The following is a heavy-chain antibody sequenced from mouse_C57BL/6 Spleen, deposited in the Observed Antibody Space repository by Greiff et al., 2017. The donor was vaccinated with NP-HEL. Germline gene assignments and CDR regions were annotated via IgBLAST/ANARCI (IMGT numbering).Heavy chain of an antibody. J-gene: IGHJ4*01. CDR1: GYAFSSSW. D-gene: IGHD4-1*01. CDR3: ARGSNPYYAMDY. V-gene: IGHV1-82*01. Sequence: VQLQQSGPELVKPGASVKISCKASGYAFSSSWMNWVKQRPGQGLEWIGRIYPGDGDTNYNGKFKGKATLTADKSSSTAYMQLSSLTSEDSAVYSCARGSNPYYAMDYWGQGTSVTVSS. CDR2: IYPGDGDT.